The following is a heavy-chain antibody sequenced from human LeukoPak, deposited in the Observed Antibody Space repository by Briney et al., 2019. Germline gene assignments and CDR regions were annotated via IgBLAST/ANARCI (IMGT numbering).Heavy chain of an antibody. CDR1: GGSFSGYY. J-gene: IGHJ4*02. CDR3: ARIYDYVWGSYRRPFDY. CDR2: INHSGST. V-gene: IGHV4-34*01. D-gene: IGHD3-16*02. Sequence: SETLSLTCAVYGGSFSGYYWSWIRQPPGKGLEWIGEINHSGSTNYNPSLKSRVTISVDTSKNQFSLKLSFVTAADTAVYYCARIYDYVWGSYRRPFDYWGQGTLVTVSS.